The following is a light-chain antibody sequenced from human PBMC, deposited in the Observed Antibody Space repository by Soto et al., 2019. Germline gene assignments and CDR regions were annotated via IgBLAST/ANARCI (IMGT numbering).Light chain of an antibody. CDR2: DAS. V-gene: IGKV3-20*01. Sequence: EVALTQSPGTLSLSPGARATLSCRASQTIANNYLTWYQQKPGQAPRVLIYDASTRATGIPDRFGGSGSGTDFTLTISRLEPEDFAVYYCQQYGSSPWTFGQGTKVDTK. CDR3: QQYGSSPWT. J-gene: IGKJ1*01. CDR1: QTIANNY.